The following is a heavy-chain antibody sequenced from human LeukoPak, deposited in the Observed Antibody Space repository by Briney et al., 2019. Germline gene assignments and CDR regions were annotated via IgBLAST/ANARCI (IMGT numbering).Heavy chain of an antibody. D-gene: IGHD3-22*01. CDR2: IWYDGSNK. Sequence: PGRSLRLSCAASGFTFSSYGMHWVRQAPGKGLDWVAFIWYDGSNKYYADSVKGRFTISRDNYKNTLYLQMYSLRAEDTAVYYCAKDRDIYYDSSGYRQNDAFDIWGQGTMVTVSS. V-gene: IGHV3-33*06. J-gene: IGHJ3*02. CDR3: AKDRDIYYDSSGYRQNDAFDI. CDR1: GFTFSSYG.